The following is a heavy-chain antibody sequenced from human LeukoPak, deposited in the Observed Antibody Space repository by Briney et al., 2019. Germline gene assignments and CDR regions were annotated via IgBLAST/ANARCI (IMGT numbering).Heavy chain of an antibody. CDR2: INQDGSEK. D-gene: IGHD4-23*01. Sequence: GGSLRLSCAASGFTFSSYCMSWVRQAPGKGLEWVANINQDGSEKYYVDSVKGRLTVSRDNAKNSLYLQMNSLRAEDTAVYYCARGDYGGNSGGAFDKWGQGTLVIVSS. V-gene: IGHV3-7*01. J-gene: IGHJ4*02. CDR3: ARGDYGGNSGGAFDK. CDR1: GFTFSSYC.